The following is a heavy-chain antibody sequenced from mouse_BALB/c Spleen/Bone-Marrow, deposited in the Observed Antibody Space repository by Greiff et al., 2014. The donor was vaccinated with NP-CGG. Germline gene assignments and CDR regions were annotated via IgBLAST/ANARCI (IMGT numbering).Heavy chain of an antibody. J-gene: IGHJ4*01. CDR1: GYSITSGYS. Sequence: EVQLQQSGPALVKPSQSLSLTCTVTGYSITSGYSWHWIRQFPGNTLEWMGYIHYSGGTNYNPSLKSRISITRDTSKNQFFLQLNSVTTEDTATYYCARWNGYYAMDYWGQETSVTVSS. CDR3: ARWNGYYAMDY. V-gene: IGHV3-1*02. CDR2: IHYSGGT. D-gene: IGHD1-2*01.